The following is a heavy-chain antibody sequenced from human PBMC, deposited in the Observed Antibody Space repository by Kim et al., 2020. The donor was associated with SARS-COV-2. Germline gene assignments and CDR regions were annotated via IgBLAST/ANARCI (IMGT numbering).Heavy chain of an antibody. CDR3: ARGGIVVVVAALRHFDY. Sequence: LKIRVTISVDTSKNQFSLKLSSVTAADTAVYYCARGGIVVVVAALRHFDYWGQGTLVTVSS. J-gene: IGHJ4*02. V-gene: IGHV4-34*01. D-gene: IGHD2-15*01.